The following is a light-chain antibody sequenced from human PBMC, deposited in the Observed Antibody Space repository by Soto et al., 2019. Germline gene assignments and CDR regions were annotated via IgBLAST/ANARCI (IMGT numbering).Light chain of an antibody. CDR3: QQYNSYLWR. V-gene: IGKV3-20*01. CDR2: GAS. J-gene: IGKJ1*01. CDR1: QSVSISY. Sequence: EILSIQAQCTRSLSDRQRANLACRAMQSVSISYLTWYQQKPGQAPRLLIYGASTRATSIPARFSGSGSGTEFTLTISSLQPDDFATYYCQQYNSYLWRFGQGIKVHIK.